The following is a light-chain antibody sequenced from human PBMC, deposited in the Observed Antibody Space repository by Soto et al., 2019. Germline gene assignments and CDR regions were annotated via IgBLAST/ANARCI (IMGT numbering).Light chain of an antibody. V-gene: IGLV1-44*01. CDR3: KSYAGSNTYV. CDR1: SSNIGRDT. CDR2: STN. J-gene: IGLJ1*01. Sequence: QSVLTQPPSASGTPGQRVTISCSGSSSNIGRDTVNWYQQLPGTAPKLLIYSTNQRPSGVPDRFSGSKSGNTASLTVSGLQAADEADYFCKSYAGSNTYVFGSGTKLTVL.